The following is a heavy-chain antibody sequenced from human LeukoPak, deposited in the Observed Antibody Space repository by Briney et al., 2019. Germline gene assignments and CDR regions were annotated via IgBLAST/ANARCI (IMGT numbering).Heavy chain of an antibody. J-gene: IGHJ4*02. V-gene: IGHV3-21*01. CDR1: GFTFSTYS. CDR2: ISSGSGYI. Sequence: GGSLRLSCAASGFTFSTYSMNWVRQAPGKGLEWVSSISSGSGYIYYADSVKGRFTISGDNAKDSLYLQMNSLRAEDTAVYYCARDSGSYYAFDYWGQGTLVTVSS. CDR3: ARDSGSYYAFDY. D-gene: IGHD1-26*01.